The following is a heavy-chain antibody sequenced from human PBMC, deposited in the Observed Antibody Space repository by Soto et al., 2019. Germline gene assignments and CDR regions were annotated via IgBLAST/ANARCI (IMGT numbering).Heavy chain of an antibody. CDR3: AKGVIISPLNWFDP. CDR2: ISGSGGST. Sequence: EVQLLESGGGLVQPGGSLRLSCAASGFTFSSYAMSWIRQAPGKGLEWVSVISGSGGSTYYAYSVKGRFTISRDNSENTLYLQMNSLRAEDTAVYYCAKGVIISPLNWFDPWGQGTLVTVSS. CDR1: GFTFSSYA. D-gene: IGHD2-21*01. V-gene: IGHV3-23*01. J-gene: IGHJ5*02.